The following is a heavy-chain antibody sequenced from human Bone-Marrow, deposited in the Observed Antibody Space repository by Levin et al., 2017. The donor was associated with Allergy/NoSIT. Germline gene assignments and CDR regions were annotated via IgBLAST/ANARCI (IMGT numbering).Heavy chain of an antibody. Sequence: QSGGSLRLSCAGSGFKISNYAMSWVRQAPEKGLEWVSVIRGSGDYTHYADSVKGRFTISRDTSKNTLYLQMNSLRAEDTALYYCAKDQMPSGWDEDGMDVWGPGTMVTVSS. CDR3: AKDQMPSGWDEDGMDV. J-gene: IGHJ6*02. D-gene: IGHD6-19*01. CDR1: GFKISNYA. CDR2: IRGSGDYT. V-gene: IGHV3-23*01.